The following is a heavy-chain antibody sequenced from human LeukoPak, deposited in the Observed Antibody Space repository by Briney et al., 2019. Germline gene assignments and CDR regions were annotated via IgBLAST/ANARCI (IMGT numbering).Heavy chain of an antibody. J-gene: IGHJ5*02. CDR3: ARGDSNRGSNWFDP. Sequence: ASVKVSCRASGYTFTGYYMHWVRQAPGQGLEWMGWINPNSGGTNYAQKFQGRVTMTRDTSISTAYMELSRLRSDDTAVYYCARGDSNRGSNWFDPWGQGTLVTVSS. CDR1: GYTFTGYY. V-gene: IGHV1-2*02. CDR2: INPNSGGT. D-gene: IGHD2/OR15-2a*01.